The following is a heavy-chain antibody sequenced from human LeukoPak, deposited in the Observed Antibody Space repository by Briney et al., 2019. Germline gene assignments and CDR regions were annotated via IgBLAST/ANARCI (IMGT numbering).Heavy chain of an antibody. CDR2: ISYDGANK. CDR3: AKASGVPWADYAFDI. V-gene: IGHV3-30*18. D-gene: IGHD3-10*01. Sequence: PGGSLRLSCAASGFTFTSYGMHWVRQAPGKGLEWVAVISYDGANKYYADSVKGRFTISRDNSKSTLYLQMSSLRAEDTAVYYCAKASGVPWADYAFDIWGQGTMVTVSS. CDR1: GFTFTSYG. J-gene: IGHJ3*02.